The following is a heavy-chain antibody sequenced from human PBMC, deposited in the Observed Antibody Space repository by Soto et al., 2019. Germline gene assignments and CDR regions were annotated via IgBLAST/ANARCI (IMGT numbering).Heavy chain of an antibody. J-gene: IGHJ4*02. Sequence: EVQLLESGGGLVQPRRSLRLSCSASGFNFTNHVINWVRQSAGKSLEWVSSISNSDDVGFYADSVRGRFIVSRDTSTNTIYLQMNYLRVEDTAVYYCAKTVGATKREDYWGQGTLVTVSS. V-gene: IGHV3-23*01. CDR2: ISNSDDVG. CDR1: GFNFTNHV. CDR3: AKTVGATKREDY. D-gene: IGHD1-26*01.